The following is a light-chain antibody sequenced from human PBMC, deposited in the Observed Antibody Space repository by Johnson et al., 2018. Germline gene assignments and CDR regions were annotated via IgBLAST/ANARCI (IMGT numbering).Light chain of an antibody. CDR2: ENN. J-gene: IGLJ1*01. Sequence: QSVLTQPPSVSAAPGQKVTISCSGSSSNIGNNYVSWYQQLPGTAPKLLIYENNKRPSGIPDRFSGSKSGTSATLGLTGLHTGDEAAYYCGTGDSSLGAGNGFGTGTKVTVL. CDR1: SSNIGNNY. V-gene: IGLV1-51*02. CDR3: GTGDSSLGAGNG.